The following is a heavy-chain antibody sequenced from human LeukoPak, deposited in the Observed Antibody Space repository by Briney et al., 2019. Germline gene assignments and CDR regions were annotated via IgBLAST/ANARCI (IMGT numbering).Heavy chain of an antibody. J-gene: IGHJ4*02. CDR2: IYYSGST. V-gene: IGHV4-59*01. CDR1: GGSISSYY. D-gene: IGHD3-22*01. CDR3: ARAPFYDSSGYYYGGSYFDY. Sequence: SETLSLTCTVSGGSISSYYWSWIRQPPGKGLEWIGYIYYSGSTNYNPSLKSRVTISVDTSKNQFSLKLGSVTAADTAVYYCARAPFYDSSGYYYGGSYFDYWGQGTLVTVSS.